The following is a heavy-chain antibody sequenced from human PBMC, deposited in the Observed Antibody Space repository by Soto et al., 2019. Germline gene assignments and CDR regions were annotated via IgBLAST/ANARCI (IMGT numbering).Heavy chain of an antibody. D-gene: IGHD3-3*01. CDR1: GFTFDDHA. Sequence: EVQLVESGGGLVQPGRSLRLSCAASGFTFDDHAMHWVRQAPGNGLEWVSGISWNSGSIDYADSGNGRFTISRDNAENSLALQMSRLICEDTALYYCANGQYYDLSGALDYGGQGTLVSVSS. CDR3: ANGQYYDLSGALDY. V-gene: IGHV3-9*01. J-gene: IGHJ4*02. CDR2: ISWNSGSI.